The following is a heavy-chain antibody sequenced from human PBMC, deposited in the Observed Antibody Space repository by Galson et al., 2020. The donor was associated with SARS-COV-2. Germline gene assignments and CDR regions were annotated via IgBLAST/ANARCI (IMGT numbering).Heavy chain of an antibody. CDR1: GGFVGSSDYY. CDR3: ARELFRRDDSFDI. V-gene: IGHV4-39*07. D-gene: IGHD2-15*01. J-gene: IGHJ3*02. CDR2: IYYNGRT. Sequence: SETLSLTCTVSGGFVGSSDYYWGWIRRSPGKGLEWIGSIYYNGRTYYNPSLESRLRMSVDTDRNQFSLTLSSVTAADTAVYYCARELFRRDDSFDIWGQGTRVTVSS.